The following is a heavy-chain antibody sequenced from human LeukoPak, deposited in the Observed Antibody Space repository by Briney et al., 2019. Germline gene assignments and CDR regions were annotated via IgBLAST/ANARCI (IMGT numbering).Heavy chain of an antibody. V-gene: IGHV3-9*01. J-gene: IGHJ4*02. D-gene: IGHD3-3*01. CDR1: GFTFDDYA. CDR3: VAVPETDFWIGFYLDY. CDR2: ITWHSENI. Sequence: GGSLRLSCVASGFTFDDYAMHWVRHAPGKGLEWVSGITWHSENIDYADSVKGRFTISRDNAKNSLYLQMNNLRAEDTALYFCVAVPETDFWIGFYLDYWGQGTLVTVSS.